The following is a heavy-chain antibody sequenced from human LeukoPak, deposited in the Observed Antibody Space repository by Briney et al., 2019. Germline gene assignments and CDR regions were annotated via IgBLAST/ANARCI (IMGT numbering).Heavy chain of an antibody. Sequence: ASVKVSCKASGGTFSSYAISWVRQAPGQGLEWMGRIIPILGIANYAQKFQGRVTITADKSTSTAYMELSRLRSEDTAVYYCAKYSSSWYEDYWGQGTLVTVSS. CDR3: AKYSSSWYEDY. J-gene: IGHJ4*02. CDR1: GGTFSSYA. V-gene: IGHV1-69*04. CDR2: IIPILGIA. D-gene: IGHD6-13*01.